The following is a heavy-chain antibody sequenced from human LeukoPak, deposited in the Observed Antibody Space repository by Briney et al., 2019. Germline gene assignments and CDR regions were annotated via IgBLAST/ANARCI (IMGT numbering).Heavy chain of an antibody. J-gene: IGHJ4*02. CDR3: ARHGVGFGELFFDY. Sequence: SETLSLTCTVSGGSISSSSYYWGWIRQPPGKGLEWIGSIYYSGSTYYNPSLKSRVTISVDTSKNQFSLKLSSVTAADTAVYYCARHGVGFGELFFDYWGQGTLVTVSS. CDR2: IYYSGST. V-gene: IGHV4-39*01. D-gene: IGHD3-10*01. CDR1: GGSISSSSYY.